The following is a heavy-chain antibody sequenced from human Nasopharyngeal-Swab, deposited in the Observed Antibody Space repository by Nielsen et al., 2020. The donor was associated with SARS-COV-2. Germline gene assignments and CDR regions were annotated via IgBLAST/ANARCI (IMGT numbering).Heavy chain of an antibody. CDR1: GFTFSDYY. Sequence: GESLKISCAVSGFTFSDYYMDWVRQAPGRGLEWVGRIRNKARSYTTEYAASVEGRFTVSRDESKNSLYLQMSSLKTEDTAVYYCARGYDFRSGWYTFDSWGQGTLVTVSS. J-gene: IGHJ4*02. D-gene: IGHD3-3*01. V-gene: IGHV3-72*01. CDR2: IRNKARSYTT. CDR3: ARGYDFRSGWYTFDS.